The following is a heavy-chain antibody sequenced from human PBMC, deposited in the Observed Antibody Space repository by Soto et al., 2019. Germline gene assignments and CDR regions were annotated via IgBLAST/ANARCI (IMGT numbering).Heavy chain of an antibody. CDR3: ARDQAAGRQIYYYYYYGMDV. D-gene: IGHD1-26*01. Sequence: SETLSLTCAVSGGSISSSNWWSWVRQPPGKGLEWIGEIYHSGSTNYNPSLESRVTISVDKSKNQFSLKLSSVTAADTAVYYCARDQAAGRQIYYYYYYGMDVWGQGTTVTV. V-gene: IGHV4-4*02. CDR2: IYHSGST. CDR1: GGSISSSNW. J-gene: IGHJ6*02.